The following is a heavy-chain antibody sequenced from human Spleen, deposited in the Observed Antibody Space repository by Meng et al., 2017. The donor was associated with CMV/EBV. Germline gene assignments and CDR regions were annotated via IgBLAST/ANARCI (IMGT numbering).Heavy chain of an antibody. CDR1: GFIFSDYY. CDR3: AKQSSGWYVLDY. D-gene: IGHD6-19*01. V-gene: IGHV3-69-1*01. Sequence: GGSLRLSCAASGFIFSDYYMNWVRQAPGKGLEWVSSISSSSTIYYADSVKGRFTISRDNAKNSLYLQMNTLRAEDTAVYYCAKQSSGWYVLDYWGQGTLVTVSS. CDR2: ISSSSTI. J-gene: IGHJ4*02.